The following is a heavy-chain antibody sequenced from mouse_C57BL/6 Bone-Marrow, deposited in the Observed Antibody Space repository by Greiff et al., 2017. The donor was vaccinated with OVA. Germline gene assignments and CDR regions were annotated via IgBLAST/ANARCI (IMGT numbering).Heavy chain of an antibody. CDR3: ARSTVVVPFDY. CDR1: GFSLTSYA. D-gene: IGHD1-1*01. Sequence: VMLVESGPGLVAPSQSLSITCTVSGFSLTSYAISWVRQPPGKGLEWLGVIWTGGGTTYNSALKSRLSISKDNSKSQVFLKMNSLQTDDTARYYCARSTVVVPFDYWGQGTTLTVSS. V-gene: IGHV2-9-1*01. J-gene: IGHJ2*01. CDR2: IWTGGGT.